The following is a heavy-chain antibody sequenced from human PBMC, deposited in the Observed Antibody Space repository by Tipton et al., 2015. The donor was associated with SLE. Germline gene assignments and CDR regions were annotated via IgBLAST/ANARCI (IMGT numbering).Heavy chain of an antibody. Sequence: TLSLTCSVSGGSISFCSYYWSWLRQPPGKGLEWIGRIYSSGSTNYKSSLQSRATISLDTSNSQFSLRLHSVTAADTALYYCVRHDPGSRVGTSVDAFDIWGPGTMVTVSS. V-gene: IGHV4-61*02. D-gene: IGHD1-14*01. CDR1: GGSISFCSYY. CDR3: VRHDPGSRVGTSVDAFDI. J-gene: IGHJ3*02. CDR2: IYSSGST.